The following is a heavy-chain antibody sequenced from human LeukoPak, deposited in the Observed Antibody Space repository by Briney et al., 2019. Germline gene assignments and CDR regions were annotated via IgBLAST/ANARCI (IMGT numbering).Heavy chain of an antibody. V-gene: IGHV3-21*01. CDR2: ISSSSSYI. J-gene: IGHJ4*02. CDR3: ARDLMSTEGY. D-gene: IGHD4/OR15-4a*01. CDR1: GFTFSSYS. Sequence: GGSLRLSFAASGFTFSSYSMNWVRQAPGKGLEWVSSISSSSSYIYYADSVKGRFTISRDNAKNSLYLQMNSLRAEDTAVYYCARDLMSTEGYWGQGTLVTVSS.